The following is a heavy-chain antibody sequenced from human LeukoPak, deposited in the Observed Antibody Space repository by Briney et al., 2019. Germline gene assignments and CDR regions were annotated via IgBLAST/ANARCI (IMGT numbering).Heavy chain of an antibody. CDR1: GFTFSSDA. J-gene: IGHJ6*03. V-gene: IGHV3-23*01. D-gene: IGHD1-26*01. CDR2: ISGSGGST. CDR3: AKDGYSGSYYYYYYYMDV. Sequence: GGSLRLSFSASGFTFSSDAMSWVHQAPGKGLEWVSAISGSGGSTYYADSVKGRFTISRDNSKNTLYLQMNSLRAEDTAVYYCAKDGYSGSYYYYYYYMDVWGKGTTVTVSS.